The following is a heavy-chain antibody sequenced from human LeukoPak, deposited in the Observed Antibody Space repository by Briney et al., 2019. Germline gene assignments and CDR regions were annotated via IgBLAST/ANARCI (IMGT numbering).Heavy chain of an antibody. CDR2: ISYDGSNK. CDR3: AKDMFPGYGDYSNFFYYYYGMDV. Sequence: GGSLRLSCAVSGFTFSNFWMHWVRQAPGKGLEWVAVISYDGSNKYYADSVKGRFTISRDNSKNTLYLQMNSLRAEDTAVYYCAKDMFPGYGDYSNFFYYYYGMDVWGQGTTVTVSS. V-gene: IGHV3-30*18. D-gene: IGHD4-11*01. J-gene: IGHJ6*02. CDR1: GFTFSNFW.